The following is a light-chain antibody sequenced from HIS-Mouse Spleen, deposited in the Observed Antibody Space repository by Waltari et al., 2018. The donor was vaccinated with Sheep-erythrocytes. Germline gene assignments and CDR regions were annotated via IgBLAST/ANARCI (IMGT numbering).Light chain of an antibody. CDR3: CSYAGSSTPWV. CDR1: SSDVGSYNL. J-gene: IGLJ3*02. CDR2: EGS. V-gene: IGLV2-23*01. Sequence: QSALTQPASVSGSPGQSITISCTGTSSDVGSYNLVSWYQQHPGKAPQLIIYEGSKRPSGVSNRFSGSKSGNTASLTISGLQAEDEADYYCCSYAGSSTPWVFGGGTKLTVL.